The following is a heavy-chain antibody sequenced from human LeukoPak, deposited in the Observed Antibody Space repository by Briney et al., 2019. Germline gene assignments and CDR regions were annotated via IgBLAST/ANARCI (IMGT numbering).Heavy chain of an antibody. CDR3: ARGGGSGYYYSFDY. CDR1: GGTFSSYA. D-gene: IGHD3-22*01. CDR2: ISAYNGNT. V-gene: IGHV1-18*01. J-gene: IGHJ4*02. Sequence: ASVKVSCKASGGTFSSYAISWVRQAPGQGLEWMGWISAYNGNTNYAQKLQGRVTMTTDTSTSTAYMELRSLRSDDTAVYYCARGGGSGYYYSFDYWGQGTLVTVSS.